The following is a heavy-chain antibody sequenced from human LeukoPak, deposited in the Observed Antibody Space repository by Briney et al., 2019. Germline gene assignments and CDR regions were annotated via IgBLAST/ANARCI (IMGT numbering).Heavy chain of an antibody. Sequence: GGSLRLSCAASGNYWMHWVRQAPGKGLLWVSHIDSDGSWTTYADSVKGRFTISKDNAKNTVYLQMNNLRAEDTAVYYCVSFYETYWGRGTLVTVSS. CDR3: VSFYETY. J-gene: IGHJ4*02. D-gene: IGHD2-2*01. CDR2: IDSDGSWT. V-gene: IGHV3-74*01. CDR1: GNYW.